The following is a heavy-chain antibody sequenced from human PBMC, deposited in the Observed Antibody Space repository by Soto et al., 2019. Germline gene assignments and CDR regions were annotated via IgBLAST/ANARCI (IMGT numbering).Heavy chain of an antibody. CDR2: INPNSGDT. CDR3: AREASAVVSLDY. V-gene: IGHV1-2*02. J-gene: IGHJ4*02. Sequence: ASVKVSCKASGYSVTAYSMHWVRLAPGQGLEWMGWINPNSGDTIYAQKFQGRVTLTTDTSISTSYMELTSLTSDDTAVYYCAREASAVVSLDYWGQGTLVTVSS. CDR1: GYSVTAYS. D-gene: IGHD6-19*01.